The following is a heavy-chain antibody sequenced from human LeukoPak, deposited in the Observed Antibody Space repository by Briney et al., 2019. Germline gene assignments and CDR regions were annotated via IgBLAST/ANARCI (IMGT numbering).Heavy chain of an antibody. Sequence: SVKVSCKASGGTFSSYAISWVRQAPGQGLEWMGGIIPIFGTANYAQKFQGRVTITTDESTSTAYMEQSSLRSEDTAVYYCARGARTGGGITMPEYFDYWGQGTLVTVSS. J-gene: IGHJ4*02. D-gene: IGHD3-10*01. CDR3: ARGARTGGGITMPEYFDY. CDR1: GGTFSSYA. CDR2: IIPIFGTA. V-gene: IGHV1-69*05.